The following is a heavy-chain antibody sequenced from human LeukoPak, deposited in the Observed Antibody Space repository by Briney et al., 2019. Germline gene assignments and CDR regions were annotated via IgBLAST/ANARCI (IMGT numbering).Heavy chain of an antibody. D-gene: IGHD3-10*01. J-gene: IGHJ4*02. CDR2: INPSGGST. Sequence: ASVKVSCKASGYTFTSYYMHWVRQAPGQGLEWMGIINPSGGSTSYAQKFQGRVTMTRDTSTSTVYMELGSLRSEGTAVYYCARGGGSGKDFDYWGQGTLVTVSS. CDR3: ARGGGSGKDFDY. V-gene: IGHV1-46*01. CDR1: GYTFTSYY.